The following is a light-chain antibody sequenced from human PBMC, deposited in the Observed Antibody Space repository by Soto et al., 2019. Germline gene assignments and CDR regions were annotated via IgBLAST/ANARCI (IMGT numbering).Light chain of an antibody. V-gene: IGKV1-9*01. Sequence: IQWTQSPSSLSSSGGDRVTITCRSSKGISRFLSWFQQKPGQAPKLLIYSASTLQSGVPARFSGSGSGTDFTLTISSLEPENLATYYFQQLNSDPLNFSGGTKVAIK. CDR3: QQLNSDPLN. CDR1: KGISRF. CDR2: SAS. J-gene: IGKJ4*01.